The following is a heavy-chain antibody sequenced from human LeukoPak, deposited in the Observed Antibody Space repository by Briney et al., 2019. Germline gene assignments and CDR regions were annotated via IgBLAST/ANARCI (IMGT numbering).Heavy chain of an antibody. CDR3: ARVDYYGSGIGNWFDP. CDR1: GGTFSSYA. D-gene: IGHD3-10*01. V-gene: IGHV1-69*13. CDR2: IIPIFGTA. J-gene: IGHJ5*02. Sequence: PVKVSCKASGGTFSSYAISWVRQAPGQGLEWMGGIIPIFGTANYAQKFQGRVTITADESTSTAYIELSSLRSEDTAVYYCARVDYYGSGIGNWFDPWGQGTLVTVSS.